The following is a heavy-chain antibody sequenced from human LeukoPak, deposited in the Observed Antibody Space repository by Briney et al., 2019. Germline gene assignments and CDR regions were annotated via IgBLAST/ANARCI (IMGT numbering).Heavy chain of an antibody. Sequence: SVKVSCKASGYTFTGYYMHWVRQAPGQGLEWMGGIIPIFGTANYAQKFQGRVTITADKSTSTAYMELSSLRSEDTAVYYCARAPYYDFWSGYSSDYWGQGTLVTVSS. D-gene: IGHD3-3*01. V-gene: IGHV1-69*06. CDR1: GYTFTGYY. CDR2: IIPIFGTA. J-gene: IGHJ4*02. CDR3: ARAPYYDFWSGYSSDY.